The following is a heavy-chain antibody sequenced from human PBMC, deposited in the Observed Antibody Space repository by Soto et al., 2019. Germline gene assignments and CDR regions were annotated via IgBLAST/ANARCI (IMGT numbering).Heavy chain of an antibody. CDR1: GYSLTVDY. Sequence: ASVKGYWKAAGYSLTVDYMDWGRQAPGKGLEGMGWINPNSGGTNYAQKFQGWVTMTRDTSISTAYMELSRLRSDDTAVYYCARETSGDIVVVPAAIGDYFDYWGQGTLVTVSS. D-gene: IGHD2-2*02. CDR3: ARETSGDIVVVPAAIGDYFDY. J-gene: IGHJ4*02. V-gene: IGHV1-2*04. CDR2: INPNSGGT.